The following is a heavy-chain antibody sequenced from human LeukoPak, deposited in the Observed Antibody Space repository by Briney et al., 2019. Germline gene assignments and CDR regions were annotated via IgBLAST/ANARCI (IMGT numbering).Heavy chain of an antibody. CDR1: GFTFSDYY. Sequence: GSLRLSCAASGFTFSDYYMSWIRQAPGKGLEWVSYISSSGSTIYYADSVKGRFTISRDSAKNSLYLQMNSLRAEDTAVYYCARPRSYSSGHLDYWGQGTLVTVSS. V-gene: IGHV3-11*04. CDR2: ISSSGSTI. CDR3: ARPRSYSSGHLDY. D-gene: IGHD6-19*01. J-gene: IGHJ4*02.